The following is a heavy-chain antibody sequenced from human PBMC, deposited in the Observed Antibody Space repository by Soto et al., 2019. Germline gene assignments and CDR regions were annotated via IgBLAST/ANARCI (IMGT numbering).Heavy chain of an antibody. CDR2: IYYSGST. CDR1: GGSISSYY. V-gene: IGHV4-59*01. Sequence: SETLCLTCTVSGGSISSYYWSWIRQPPGKGLEWIGYIYYSGSTNYNPSLKSRVTISVDTSKNQFSLKLSSVTAADTAVYYCARDLRAVAGTIAWFDPWGQGTLVTVSS. J-gene: IGHJ5*02. CDR3: ARDLRAVAGTIAWFDP. D-gene: IGHD6-19*01.